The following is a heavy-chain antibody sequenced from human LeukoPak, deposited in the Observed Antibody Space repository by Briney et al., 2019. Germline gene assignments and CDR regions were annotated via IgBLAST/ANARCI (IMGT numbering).Heavy chain of an antibody. D-gene: IGHD3-9*01. Sequence: SETLSLTCTVSGGSISSYYWSWIRQPPGKGLEWIGYIYYSGSTNYNPSLKSRVTISVDTSKNQFSLKLSSVTAADTAVYHCARGPLYDILTGYPYYYYYYYMDVWGKGTTVTVSS. CDR2: IYYSGST. J-gene: IGHJ6*03. CDR3: ARGPLYDILTGYPYYYYYYYMDV. V-gene: IGHV4-59*01. CDR1: GGSISSYY.